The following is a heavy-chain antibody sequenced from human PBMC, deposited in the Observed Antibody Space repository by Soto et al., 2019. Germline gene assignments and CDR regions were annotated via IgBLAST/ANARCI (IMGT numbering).Heavy chain of an antibody. CDR1: NYLFGAFG. V-gene: IGHV1-18*01. CDR3: ARISARRNDFDV. Sequence: QVQLVQSGAEVKNPGASVKVSCQASNYLFGAFGISWVRQAPGQGLEWMGWITPYNGNTHYAEKFQDRVTMTAAKSTPTAYLEVRRLTSDDTAVYFCARISARRNDFDVWGQGTVVTVSS. J-gene: IGHJ3*01. CDR2: ITPYNGNT.